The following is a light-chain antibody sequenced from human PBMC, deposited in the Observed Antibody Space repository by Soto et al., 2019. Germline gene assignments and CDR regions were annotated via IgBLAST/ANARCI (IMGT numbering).Light chain of an antibody. CDR2: RAS. CDR1: QSVSNR. Sequence: EIVMTQSPATLSVSPGERATLSCRASQSVSNRLAWYQQRPGQAPRLLIYRASARATGIPARFSGSGSGTEFTLTSSSLQSEDFAIYYCQQSSDWPRTFGQGTKVEIK. CDR3: QQSSDWPRT. V-gene: IGKV3-15*01. J-gene: IGKJ1*01.